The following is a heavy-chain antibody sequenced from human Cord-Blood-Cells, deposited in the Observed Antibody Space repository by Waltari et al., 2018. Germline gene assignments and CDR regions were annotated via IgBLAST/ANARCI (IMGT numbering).Heavy chain of an antibody. J-gene: IGHJ4*02. CDR1: GGSFSGYY. D-gene: IGHD6-19*01. V-gene: IGHV4-34*01. CDR3: ARATPLSRYSSGWYAY. CDR2: SNNSRST. Sequence: QVQLQQWGAGLLKPSETLSLTCAVYGGSFSGYYWSWIRHPPGKGLEWIGESNNSRSTNSNPSLKSRVTISVDTSKTQFSLKLSSVTAADTAVYYCARATPLSRYSSGWYAYWGQGTLVTVSS.